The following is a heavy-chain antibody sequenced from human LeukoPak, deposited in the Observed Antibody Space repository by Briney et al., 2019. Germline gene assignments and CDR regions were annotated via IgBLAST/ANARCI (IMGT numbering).Heavy chain of an antibody. CDR3: AKVTGGYCSSTSCPHFDY. Sequence: GGSLRLSCAASGFTFSSYAMSWVRQAPGKGLEWVSAISGSGGSTYYADSVKGRFTISRDNSKNTLYLQMNSLRAEDTAVYYCAKVTGGYCSSTSCPHFDYWGQGTLATVSS. D-gene: IGHD2-2*01. V-gene: IGHV3-23*01. CDR1: GFTFSSYA. CDR2: ISGSGGST. J-gene: IGHJ4*02.